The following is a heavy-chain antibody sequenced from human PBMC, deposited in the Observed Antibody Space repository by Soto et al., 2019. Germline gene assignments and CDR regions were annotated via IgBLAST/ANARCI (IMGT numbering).Heavy chain of an antibody. D-gene: IGHD3-10*01. J-gene: IGHJ3*02. CDR1: GYTFTSYA. CDR3: VRPIFLYYYVSGSYEDAFDI. V-gene: IGHV1-3*01. CDR2: INAGNGNT. Sequence: ASVKVSCKASGYTFTSYAMHWVRQAPGQRLEWMGWINAGNGNTKYSQKFQGRVTITRDTSASTAYMELSSLRSEDTAVYYCVRPIFLYYYVSGSYEDAFDIWGQGTMVTVPS.